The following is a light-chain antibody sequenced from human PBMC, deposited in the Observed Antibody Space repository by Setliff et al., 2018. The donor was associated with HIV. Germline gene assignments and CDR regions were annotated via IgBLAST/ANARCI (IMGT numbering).Light chain of an antibody. Sequence: QSALTQPASVSGSPGQSITISCSGTSSDVGGYYLVSWYQQDPGKVPKLIIYDVDKRPSGISNRFSGSKSGNTASLTISGLQAEDEADYYCCSKAGGSTFFVFGTGTKSPS. CDR2: DVD. CDR1: SSDVGGYYL. CDR3: CSKAGGSTFFV. J-gene: IGLJ1*01. V-gene: IGLV2-23*02.